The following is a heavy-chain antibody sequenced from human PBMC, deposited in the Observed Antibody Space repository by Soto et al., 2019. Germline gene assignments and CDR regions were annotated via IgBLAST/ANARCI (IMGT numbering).Heavy chain of an antibody. V-gene: IGHV3-48*03. CDR2: ITGTSSNI. J-gene: IGHJ4*02. CDR3: AREEQRSWYNHKQFDA. CDR1: GFTFSRYE. Sequence: EAQLMESGGGLVQPGGSLRLSCVASGFTFSRYEMNWVRQAPGKGLEWVSDITGTSSNIYYADSVKGRFTISRDNAKNSLYLQMNSLIAEDTGVYYCAREEQRSWYNHKQFDAWGQGTLVTVSS. D-gene: IGHD6-13*01.